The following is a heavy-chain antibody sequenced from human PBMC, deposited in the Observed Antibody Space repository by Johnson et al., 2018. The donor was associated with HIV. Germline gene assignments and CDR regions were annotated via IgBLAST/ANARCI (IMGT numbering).Heavy chain of an antibody. J-gene: IGHJ3*01. V-gene: IGHV3-30*02. D-gene: IGHD1-26*01. Sequence: VQLVESGGGVVQPGGSLRLSCAASGFTFSSYGMHWVRQAPGKGLEWVAFIRYDGSNKYYSDSVKGRFTISRDNSKNTLYLQMNSLIPEDTAVYYCARRYSGSYGAFDAWGQGTMVTVSS. CDR3: ARRYSGSYGAFDA. CDR1: GFTFSSYG. CDR2: IRYDGSNK.